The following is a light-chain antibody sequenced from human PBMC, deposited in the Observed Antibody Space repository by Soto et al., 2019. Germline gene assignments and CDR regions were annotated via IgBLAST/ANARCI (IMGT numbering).Light chain of an antibody. V-gene: IGKV3D-20*02. Sequence: IVLTQSPGALSLSPGERATLSCRASQSVSGNYLAWYQQKPGQAPRLLIYGASGRATGIPDRFSGSGSGTDFTLTISSLEPEDFAVYYCQQRSNWPPITFGQGTRLEIK. CDR2: GAS. CDR3: QQRSNWPPIT. J-gene: IGKJ5*01. CDR1: QSVSGNY.